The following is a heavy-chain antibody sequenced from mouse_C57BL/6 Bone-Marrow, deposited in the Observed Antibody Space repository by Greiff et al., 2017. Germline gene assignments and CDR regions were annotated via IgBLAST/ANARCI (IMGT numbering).Heavy chain of an antibody. Sequence: VQLQQSGPELVKPGASVKISCKASGYTFTDYYMNWVKQSHGKSLEWIGDINPNNGGTSYNQKFKGKATLTVDKSSSTAYMELRSLTSEDSAVYYCARSVYYGYDVWGQGTTLTVSS. J-gene: IGHJ2*01. CDR1: GYTFTDYY. D-gene: IGHD2-2*01. CDR2: INPNNGGT. V-gene: IGHV1-26*01. CDR3: ARSVYYGYDV.